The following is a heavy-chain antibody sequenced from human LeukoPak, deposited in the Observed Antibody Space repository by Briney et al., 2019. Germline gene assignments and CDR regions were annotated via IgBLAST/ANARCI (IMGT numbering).Heavy chain of an antibody. CDR3: ATGRYNWNDDPVTQGFDY. CDR2: FDPEDGET. Sequence: ASVKVSCKVSGYTLTELSMHWVRQAPGKGLEWMGGFDPEDGETICAQKFQGRVTMTEDTSTDTAYMELSSLRSEDTAVYYCATGRYNWNDDPVTQGFDYWGQGTLVTVSS. V-gene: IGHV1-24*01. D-gene: IGHD1-1*01. CDR1: GYTLTELS. J-gene: IGHJ4*02.